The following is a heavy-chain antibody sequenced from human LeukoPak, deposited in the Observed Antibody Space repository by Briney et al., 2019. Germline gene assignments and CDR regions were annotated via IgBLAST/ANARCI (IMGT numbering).Heavy chain of an antibody. CDR2: IYYGGVT. J-gene: IGHJ5*02. V-gene: IGHV4-59*08. Sequence: PSETLSLTCSVSGAAIGIYYWSWIRQPPGKGLEWIGHIYYGGVTNYNPSLKSRLTISLDTSQHQFSLKLTSVTAADTAVYYCATACLTLIETWFDPWGQGTLVTVSS. CDR1: GAAIGIYY. D-gene: IGHD3-22*01. CDR3: ATACLTLIETWFDP.